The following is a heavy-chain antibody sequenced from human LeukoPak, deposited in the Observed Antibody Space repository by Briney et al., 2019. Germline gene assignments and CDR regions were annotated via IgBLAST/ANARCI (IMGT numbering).Heavy chain of an antibody. J-gene: IGHJ4*02. CDR1: GFTVSSNY. D-gene: IGHD3-10*01. CDR3: TSDYYGSGSYGNY. V-gene: IGHV3-53*01. Sequence: GGSLRLSCAASGFTVSSNYMSWVRQAPGKGLEWVSIIYSGGATYYADSVEGRFTISRDNSKNTLYLQMNSLRAEDTAVYYCTSDYYGSGSYGNYWGQGTLVTVSS. CDR2: IYSGGAT.